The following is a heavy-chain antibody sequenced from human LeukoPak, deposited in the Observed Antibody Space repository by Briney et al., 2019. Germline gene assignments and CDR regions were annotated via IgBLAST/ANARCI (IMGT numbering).Heavy chain of an antibody. D-gene: IGHD1-26*01. J-gene: IGHJ4*02. Sequence: GGSLRLSCAASGFTFSSYWMHWVRQAPGKGLVWVSRINSDGSSTSYADSVKGRFTISRDNAKNTLYLQMNSPRAEDTAVYYCARSVGATGDFDYWGQGTLVTVSS. CDR1: GFTFSSYW. V-gene: IGHV3-74*01. CDR3: ARSVGATGDFDY. CDR2: INSDGSST.